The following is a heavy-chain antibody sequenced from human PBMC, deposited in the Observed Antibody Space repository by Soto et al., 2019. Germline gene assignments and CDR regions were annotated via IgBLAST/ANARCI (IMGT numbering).Heavy chain of an antibody. Sequence: SETLSPTCTVSGGSISNYYWSWIRQPPGRGLEWIGHIFYSGSTNYNPALKSRVTISVDTSKSQFSLKLSSVTAADTAVYYCAKDSGYNYGYFRWFDPWGQGTLVTVSS. CDR1: GGSISNYY. CDR3: AKDSGYNYGYFRWFDP. D-gene: IGHD5-18*01. V-gene: IGHV4-59*01. CDR2: IFYSGST. J-gene: IGHJ5*02.